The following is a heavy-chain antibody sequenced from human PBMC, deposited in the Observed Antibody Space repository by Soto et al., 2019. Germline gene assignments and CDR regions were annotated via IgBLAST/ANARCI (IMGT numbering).Heavy chain of an antibody. CDR2: ISAYNGNT. CDR3: ARDRVVIIPPPADNFDP. CDR1: GYTFTSYG. Sequence: GASVKVSCKASGYTFTSYGISWVRQAPGQGLEWMGWISAYNGNTNYAQKLQGRVTMTTDTSTSTAYMELRSLRSDDTAVYYCARDRVVIIPPPADNFDPWGQGTLVTVS. D-gene: IGHD3-3*01. V-gene: IGHV1-18*01. J-gene: IGHJ5*02.